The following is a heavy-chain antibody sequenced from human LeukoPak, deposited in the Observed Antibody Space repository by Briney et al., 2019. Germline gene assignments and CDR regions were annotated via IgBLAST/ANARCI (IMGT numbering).Heavy chain of an antibody. D-gene: IGHD3-22*01. J-gene: IGHJ4*02. CDR3: AKDRQSRGSLGFDY. CDR2: ISASGAGT. Sequence: GGSLRLSCVASGLTFNTYAMSWVRQAPGKGLEWVSGISASGAGTYYADSVRGRFTISRDNSKNTLYVQMNSLRAEDTAVYYCAKDRQSRGSLGFDYWGQGALVIVSS. CDR1: GLTFNTYA. V-gene: IGHV3-23*01.